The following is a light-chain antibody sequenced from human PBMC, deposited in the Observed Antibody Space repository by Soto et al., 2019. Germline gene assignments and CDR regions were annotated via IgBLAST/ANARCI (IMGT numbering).Light chain of an antibody. Sequence: QSVLTQPASVSGSPGQSITISCTGTSSDIGGYTYVSWYQQHPGKAPKLIIYDVSNRPSGVSNRFSGSKSGNTASLAISGLQAEDEADYYCSSYTSSKTLVFSGGTKLTVL. CDR3: SSYTSSKTLV. J-gene: IGLJ2*01. CDR1: SSDIGGYTY. V-gene: IGLV2-14*03. CDR2: DVS.